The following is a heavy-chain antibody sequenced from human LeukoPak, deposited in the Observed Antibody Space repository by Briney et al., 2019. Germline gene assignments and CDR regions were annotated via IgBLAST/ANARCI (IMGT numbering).Heavy chain of an antibody. CDR1: GFSFNEYA. V-gene: IGHV3-33*08. CDR2: IWRDGSNK. Sequence: PGGSLRLSCAAAGFSFNEYAMHWVRQAPGKGLEWVAVIWRDGSNKYYADSVKGRFTVSRDNPKNTLNLQMDSQRVEDTAVYYCARHGSGRKYFDPLDYWGQGTLVTVSS. J-gene: IGHJ4*02. CDR3: ARHGSGRKYFDPLDY. D-gene: IGHD1-26*01.